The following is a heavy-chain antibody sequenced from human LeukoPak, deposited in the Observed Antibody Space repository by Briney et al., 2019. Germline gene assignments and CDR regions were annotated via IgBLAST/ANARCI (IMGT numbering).Heavy chain of an antibody. CDR2: IYYSGST. V-gene: IGHV4-59*12. D-gene: IGHD5-24*01. Sequence: PSETLSLTCTVSGGSISNYYWSWIRQPPGKGLEWIGYIYYSGSTKYNPSLKSRVTISVDTSKNQFSLKLSSVTAADTAVYYCARGNTRRDGYNLGYWGQGTLVTVSS. J-gene: IGHJ4*02. CDR1: GGSISNYY. CDR3: ARGNTRRDGYNLGY.